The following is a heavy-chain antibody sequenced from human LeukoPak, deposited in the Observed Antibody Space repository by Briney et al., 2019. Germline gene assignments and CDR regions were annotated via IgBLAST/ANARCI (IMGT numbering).Heavy chain of an antibody. Sequence: SETLSLTCTVSGGSVSSGSYYWSWIRQPPGKGLEWIGYIYYTGSTNYNPSLKSRVTMSGDTSKNQFSLKLSSVTAADTAVYYCARGVQLDYWGQGTLVTVSS. D-gene: IGHD5-18*01. CDR1: GGSVSSGSYY. CDR2: IYYTGST. J-gene: IGHJ4*02. V-gene: IGHV4-61*01. CDR3: ARGVQLDY.